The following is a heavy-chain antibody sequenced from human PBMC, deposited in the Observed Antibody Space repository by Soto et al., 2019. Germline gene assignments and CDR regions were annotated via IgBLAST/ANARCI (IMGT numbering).Heavy chain of an antibody. CDR1: GFTFSSYG. V-gene: IGHV3-33*01. Sequence: QVHLVESGGCVVQPGTSLTLSSAASGFTFSSYGMLWVRQAPGKGLEWVALTWYNGSKKYYGDSVKGRFSIFRDNSKNTLYLEMNSLRAEDTAVYFCARKLAAPYAGYAMDVWGQGTTVTVSS. J-gene: IGHJ6*02. CDR2: TWYNGSKK. CDR3: ARKLAAPYAGYAMDV. D-gene: IGHD2-2*01.